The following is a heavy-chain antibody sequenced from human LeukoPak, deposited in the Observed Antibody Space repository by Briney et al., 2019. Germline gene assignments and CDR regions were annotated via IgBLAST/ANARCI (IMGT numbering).Heavy chain of an antibody. CDR1: GFTFSSYA. CDR3: ARRGESTNYGDYRFDS. D-gene: IGHD4-17*01. J-gene: IGHJ4*02. Sequence: GGSLRLSCAASGFTFSSYAMSWVRQAPGKGLEWVSATSGSGSNTYYADSVKGRFTISRDNSKNTLYLQMNSLRAEDTAVYYCARRGESTNYGDYRFDSWGQGTLVTVSS. V-gene: IGHV3-23*01. CDR2: TSGSGSNT.